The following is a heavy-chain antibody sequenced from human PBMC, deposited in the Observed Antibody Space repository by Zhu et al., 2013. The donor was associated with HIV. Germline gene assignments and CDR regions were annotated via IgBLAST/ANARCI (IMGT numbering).Heavy chain of an antibody. V-gene: IGHV1-8*01. CDR2: MNPHSGHS. D-gene: IGHD6-13*01. CDR3: ARGRSSSSLHNYGMDV. J-gene: IGHJ6*02. CDR1: GYSFTSYD. Sequence: HVQLVQSGAEVKRPGASLKVSCKTSGYSFTSYDINWVRQAPGQGLEWMGWMNPHSGHSGYAQKFQGRGTMTMNTSISTVYMELSSLRSEDTAVYYCARGRSSSSLHNYGMDVWGQGTAITV.